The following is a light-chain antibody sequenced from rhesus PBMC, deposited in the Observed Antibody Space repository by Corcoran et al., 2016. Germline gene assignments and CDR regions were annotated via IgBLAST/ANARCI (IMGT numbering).Light chain of an antibody. Sequence: EIVMTQSPATLSLSPGERATLSCRASQSVSSSLAWYQQKPGQAPNLLIYGASDRATGIPDRFSGSGSGTEFTLTISSLEPEDVGVYFCLQSSSWPYSFGQGTKVEIK. J-gene: IGKJ2*01. CDR3: LQSSSWPYS. CDR2: GAS. CDR1: QSVSSS. V-gene: IGKV3-24*03.